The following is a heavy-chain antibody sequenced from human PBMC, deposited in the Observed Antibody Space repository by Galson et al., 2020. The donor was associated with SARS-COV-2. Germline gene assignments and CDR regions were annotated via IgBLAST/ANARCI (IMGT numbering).Heavy chain of an antibody. D-gene: IGHD3-3*01. J-gene: IGHJ5*02. Sequence: SETLSLTCTVSGGSISSSSYYWGWIRQPPGKGLEWIGSIYYSGSTYYNPSLKSRVTISVDTSKNQFSLKLSSVTAADTAVYYCARDRSYDFWSGYYGGEFDPWGQG. CDR2: IYYSGST. CDR1: GGSISSSSYY. V-gene: IGHV4-39*07. CDR3: ARDRSYDFWSGYYGGEFDP.